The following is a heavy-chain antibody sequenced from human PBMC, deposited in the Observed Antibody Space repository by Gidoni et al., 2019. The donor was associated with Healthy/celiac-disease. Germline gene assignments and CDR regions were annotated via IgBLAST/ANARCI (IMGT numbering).Heavy chain of an antibody. CDR2: IKSKTDGGTT. CDR1: GFTFSHAW. Sequence: EVQLVESGGVLVKPGGSLRLSCPASGFTFSHAWMSWVRQAPGKGLEWVGRIKSKTDGGTTDYAAPVKGRFTISRDDSKNTLYLQMNSLKTEDTAVYYCTTVDYYDSSGHFDYWGQGTLVTVSS. J-gene: IGHJ4*02. CDR3: TTVDYYDSSGHFDY. V-gene: IGHV3-15*01. D-gene: IGHD3-22*01.